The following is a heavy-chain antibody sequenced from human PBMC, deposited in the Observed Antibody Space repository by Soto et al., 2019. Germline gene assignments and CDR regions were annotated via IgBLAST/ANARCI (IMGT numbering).Heavy chain of an antibody. CDR1: GFTLGNYV. D-gene: IGHD4-17*01. V-gene: IGHV3-23*01. J-gene: IGHJ5*02. CDR2: ISGGGHNT. Sequence: GGSLRLSCAASGFTLGNYVMTWVRQAPGKGLEWVSSISGGGHNTYDADAVKGRFTISRDNSKNTVYLQMNSPRDEDTAVYYCAKDLRGSLVFGLFDPWGQGTLVTVSS. CDR3: AKDLRGSLVFGLFDP.